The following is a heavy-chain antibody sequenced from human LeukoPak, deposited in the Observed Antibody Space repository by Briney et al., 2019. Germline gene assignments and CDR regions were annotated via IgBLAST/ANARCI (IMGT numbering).Heavy chain of an antibody. D-gene: IGHD3-22*01. CDR1: GGSISSGSYD. V-gene: IGHV4-61*09. CDR3: ARETRNYYDSPAYYSFDY. Sequence: PSETLSLTCTVSGGSISSGSYDWYWIRQPAGKGLEWIGHIYTSGSMNYNPSLKSRVTVSVDTTKNQFSLKLSSVTAADTAVYYCARETRNYYDSPAYYSFDYWGQGTLVTVSS. CDR2: IYTSGSM. J-gene: IGHJ4*02.